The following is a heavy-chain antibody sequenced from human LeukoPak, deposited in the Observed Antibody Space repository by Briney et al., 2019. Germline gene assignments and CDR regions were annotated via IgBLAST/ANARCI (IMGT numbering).Heavy chain of an antibody. Sequence: PGGSLRLSCAASGFTFSSYGMHWVCQAPGKGLEWVAFIRYDGSNKYYADSVKGRFTISRDNSKNTLYLQMNSLRAEDTAVYYCAKGGSSSSSLYYYYMDVWGKGTTVTVSS. J-gene: IGHJ6*03. D-gene: IGHD6-6*01. CDR3: AKGGSSSSSLYYYYMDV. V-gene: IGHV3-30*02. CDR2: IRYDGSNK. CDR1: GFTFSSYG.